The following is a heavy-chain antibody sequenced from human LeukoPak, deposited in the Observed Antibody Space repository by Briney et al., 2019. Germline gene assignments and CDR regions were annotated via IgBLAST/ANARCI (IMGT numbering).Heavy chain of an antibody. V-gene: IGHV3-23*01. CDR3: AKEESDYDSSGYYCEWFDP. CDR1: GFTFSSYA. D-gene: IGHD3-22*01. Sequence: GGSLRLSCAASGFTFSSYAMSWVRQAPGKGLEWVSAISGSGGSTYYADSVKGRFTISRDNSKNTLYLQMNSLRAEDTAVYYCAKEESDYDSSGYYCEWFDPWGQGTLVTVSS. CDR2: ISGSGGST. J-gene: IGHJ5*02.